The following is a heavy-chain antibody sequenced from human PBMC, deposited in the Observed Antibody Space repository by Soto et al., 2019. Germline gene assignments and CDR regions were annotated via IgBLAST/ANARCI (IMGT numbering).Heavy chain of an antibody. V-gene: IGHV3-23*01. CDR1: GFTFSSYA. J-gene: IGHJ4*02. CDR2: ISGSGGST. Sequence: EVQLLESGGGLVQPGGSLRLSCAASGFTFSSYAMSWVRQAPGKGLEWVSAISGSGGSTYYADSVKGRFTISRDNSKNTLYLQMNSRRAEDTAVYYCATGQAVTYYYDSSGYYYFDYWGQGTLVTVSS. D-gene: IGHD3-22*01. CDR3: ATGQAVTYYYDSSGYYYFDY.